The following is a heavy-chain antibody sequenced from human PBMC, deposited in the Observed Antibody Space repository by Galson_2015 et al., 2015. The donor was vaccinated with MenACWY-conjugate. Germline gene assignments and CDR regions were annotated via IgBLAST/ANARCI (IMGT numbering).Heavy chain of an antibody. CDR1: GFSLSTSGVG. CDR2: IYWDDDK. V-gene: IGHV2-5*02. D-gene: IGHD2-2*02. J-gene: IGHJ4*02. CDR3: AHSDPLHTHFDY. Sequence: PALVKPTQTLTLTCTFSGFSLSTSGVGVGWIRQPPGKALEWLALIYWDDDKRYSPSLKSRLTITKDTSKNQVVLTMTNMDPVDTATCYCAHSDPLHTHFDYWGQGILVTVSS.